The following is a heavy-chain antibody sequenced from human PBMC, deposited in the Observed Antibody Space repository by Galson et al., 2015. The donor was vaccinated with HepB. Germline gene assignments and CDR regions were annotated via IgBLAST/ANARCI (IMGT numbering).Heavy chain of an antibody. D-gene: IGHD3-22*01. CDR3: ATSPPASDYDSSGFRDY. Sequence: SLRLSCAASGFTVSSNYMSWVRQAPGKGLEWVSVIYSGGSTYYADSVKGRFTISRDNSKNTLHLQMNSLRAEDTAVYYCATSPPASDYDSSGFRDYWGQGTLVTVSS. CDR2: IYSGGST. CDR1: GFTVSSNY. J-gene: IGHJ4*02. V-gene: IGHV3-53*01.